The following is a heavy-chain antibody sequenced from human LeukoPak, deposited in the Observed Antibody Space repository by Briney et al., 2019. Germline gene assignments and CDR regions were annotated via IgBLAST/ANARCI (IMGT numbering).Heavy chain of an antibody. V-gene: IGHV3-49*04. Sequence: GRSLRLSCKASGFTLCDYAMIWVRQAPGKGLEGVGFIRKKASGGTTDYAASVRGRFTISRDDSKSIAYLQMDSLKSEDTAVYYCTRECCDWDVNFDHWGQGTLVTVSS. D-gene: IGHD2-21*02. CDR2: IRKKASGGTT. CDR3: TRECCDWDVNFDH. CDR1: GFTLCDYA. J-gene: IGHJ4*02.